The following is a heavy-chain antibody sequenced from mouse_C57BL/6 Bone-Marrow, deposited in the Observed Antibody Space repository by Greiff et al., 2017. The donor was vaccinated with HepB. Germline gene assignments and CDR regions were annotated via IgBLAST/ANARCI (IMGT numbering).Heavy chain of an antibody. CDR2: ISYDGSN. D-gene: IGHD1-1*01. Sequence: EVQVVESGPGLVKPSQSLSLTCSVTGYSITSGYYWNWIRQFPGNKLEWMGYISYDGSNNYNPSLKNRISITRDTSKNQFFLKLNSVTTEDTATYYCARDYGSSSSYWYFDVWGTGTTVTVSS. CDR1: GYSITSGYY. J-gene: IGHJ1*03. V-gene: IGHV3-6*01. CDR3: ARDYGSSSSYWYFDV.